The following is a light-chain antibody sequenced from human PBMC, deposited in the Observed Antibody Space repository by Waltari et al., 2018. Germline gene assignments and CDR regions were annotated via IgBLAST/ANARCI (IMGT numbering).Light chain of an antibody. CDR1: QSVGSSS. V-gene: IGKV3-20*01. CDR2: RAS. Sequence: EIVLTQSPGTASLSQGERVTLSGRASQSVGSSSLAWYQQKPGQAPRLVIYRASRRATGIPDRFSGSGSGTDFSLTISRLEPEDFAVYYCQQHGTLPATFGQGTKVEIK. J-gene: IGKJ1*01. CDR3: QQHGTLPAT.